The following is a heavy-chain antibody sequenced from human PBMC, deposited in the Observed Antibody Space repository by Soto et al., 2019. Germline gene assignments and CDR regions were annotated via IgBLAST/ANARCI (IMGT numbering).Heavy chain of an antibody. CDR3: ARERRGGDSDGGADY. CDR1: GASLSSGDFY. D-gene: IGHD2-21*02. Sequence: QVQLQESGPGLVKPSQTLSLTCNVSGASLSSGDFYWRWIRQPPGKGLEWMAFIYYHGNNFYNPALKRRVTRAIDTSNGQFSLKVRSVTAADTAVYYCARERRGGDSDGGADYWGQGTLVTVSS. CDR2: IYYHGNN. J-gene: IGHJ4*02. V-gene: IGHV4-30-4*01.